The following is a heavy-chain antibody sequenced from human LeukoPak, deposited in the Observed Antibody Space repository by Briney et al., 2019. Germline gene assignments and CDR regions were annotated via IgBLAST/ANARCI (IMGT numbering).Heavy chain of an antibody. Sequence: SETLSLTCTVSSGSISTNNYFWGWIRQPPGMGLEWIGSFYYSENIYYNPSLKSRVTISVDKSKRQISLRLSSVTATDTAVYYCALRYWGDGSCYFDYWGQGTLVTVSS. CDR3: ALRYWGDGSCYFDY. J-gene: IGHJ4*02. D-gene: IGHD2-15*01. CDR1: SGSISTNNYF. V-gene: IGHV4-39*01. CDR2: FYYSENI.